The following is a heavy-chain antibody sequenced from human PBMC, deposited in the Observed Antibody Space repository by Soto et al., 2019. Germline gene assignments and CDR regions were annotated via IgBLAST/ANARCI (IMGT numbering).Heavy chain of an antibody. J-gene: IGHJ6*02. Sequence: QLQLQESGSGLVKPSQTLSLTCAVSGGSISSGGYSWSWIRQPPGKGLEWIGYVYHSGTTYYNPSLKSRVTISVDRSKNQFSLKLSSVTAADTAVYYCARAHYGDYGYGMDVWGQGTTVTVSS. CDR1: GGSISSGGYS. CDR3: ARAHYGDYGYGMDV. V-gene: IGHV4-30-2*01. D-gene: IGHD4-17*01. CDR2: VYHSGTT.